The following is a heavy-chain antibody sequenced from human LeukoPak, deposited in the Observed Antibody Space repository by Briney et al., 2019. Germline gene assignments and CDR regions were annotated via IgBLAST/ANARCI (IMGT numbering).Heavy chain of an antibody. Sequence: ASVKVSCKASGYTFTNFYTHWVRQVPGQGLEWMGIINPRGGSASSAQKFQGRVTLSRDTSASTVYMELSRLRSEDTALYYCARDYHGSGSLTTFDYWGQGTLVTVSS. J-gene: IGHJ4*02. CDR3: ARDYHGSGSLTTFDY. D-gene: IGHD3-10*01. V-gene: IGHV1-46*01. CDR2: INPRGGSA. CDR1: GYTFTNFY.